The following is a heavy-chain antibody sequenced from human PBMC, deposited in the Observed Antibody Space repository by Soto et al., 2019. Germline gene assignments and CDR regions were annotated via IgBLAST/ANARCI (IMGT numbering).Heavy chain of an antibody. CDR2: IYYSGST. J-gene: IGHJ6*02. Sequence: PGKGLEWIGYIYYSGSTYYNPSLKSRVTISVDTSKNQFSLKLSSVTAADTAVYYCARDLVSSSSPYYYGMDVWGQGTTVTVSS. CDR3: ARDLVSSSSPYYYGMDV. V-gene: IGHV4-31*02. D-gene: IGHD6-6*01.